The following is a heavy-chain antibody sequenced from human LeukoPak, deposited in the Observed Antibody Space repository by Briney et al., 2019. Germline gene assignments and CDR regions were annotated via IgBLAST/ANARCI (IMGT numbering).Heavy chain of an antibody. CDR3: ARGRRPYYYDSSGYYGAFDI. Sequence: SETLSLTCAVYGGSFSGYYWSWIRQPSGKGLEWIGEINHSGSTNYNPSLKSRVTISVDTSKNQFSLKLSSVTAADTAVYYCARGRRPYYYDSSGYYGAFDIWGQGTMVTVSS. CDR2: INHSGST. V-gene: IGHV4-34*01. D-gene: IGHD3-22*01. CDR1: GGSFSGYY. J-gene: IGHJ3*02.